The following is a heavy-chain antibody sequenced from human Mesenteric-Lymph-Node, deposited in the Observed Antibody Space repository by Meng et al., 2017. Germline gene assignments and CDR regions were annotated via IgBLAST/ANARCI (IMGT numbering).Heavy chain of an antibody. Sequence: SETLSLSCTVSGGSISSGSYYWSWIRQSPGKGLEWIASVYHTGSTYYSPSLKSRVTISADTPKNQFSLRLGSVTAADTAVYYCARGPTDSEASTGIDYWGQGTLVTVSS. CDR3: ARGPTDSEASTGIDY. D-gene: IGHD3-10*01. CDR2: VYHTGST. J-gene: IGHJ4*02. CDR1: GGSISSGSYY. V-gene: IGHV4-39*07.